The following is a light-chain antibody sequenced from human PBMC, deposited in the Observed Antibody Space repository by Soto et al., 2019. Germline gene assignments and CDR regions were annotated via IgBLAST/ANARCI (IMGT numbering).Light chain of an antibody. CDR3: LQLNSYPPYT. Sequence: IQLTQSPSSLSASVGDRVTITCRASQGISSYLAWYQQQPGKAPKLLIYAASTLQSGVPSRFSGSGSGTDFTLTISSLQPEDFATYYCLQLNSYPPYTFGQGTKLEIK. J-gene: IGKJ2*01. CDR2: AAS. V-gene: IGKV1-9*01. CDR1: QGISSY.